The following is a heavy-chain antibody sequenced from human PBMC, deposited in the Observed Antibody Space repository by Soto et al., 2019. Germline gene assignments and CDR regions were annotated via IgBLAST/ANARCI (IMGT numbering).Heavy chain of an antibody. V-gene: IGHV3-23*01. Sequence: GGSLRLSCAASGFTFSSYAMSWVRQAPGKGLEWVSAISGSGGSTYYADSVKGRFTISRDNSKNTLYLQMNSLRAEDTAVYYCAKVCCGVYSSGAIVDYWGQGTLVTVSS. J-gene: IGHJ4*02. CDR1: GFTFSSYA. D-gene: IGHD6-19*01. CDR3: AKVCCGVYSSGAIVDY. CDR2: ISGSGGST.